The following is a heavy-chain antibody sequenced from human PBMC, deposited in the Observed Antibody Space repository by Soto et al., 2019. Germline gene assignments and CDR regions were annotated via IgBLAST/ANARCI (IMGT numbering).Heavy chain of an antibody. CDR1: GGTFSSYA. J-gene: IGHJ6*02. V-gene: IGHV1-69*01. CDR2: IIPIFGTA. CDR3: ARDREQLVPYGMDV. Sequence: QVQLVQSGAEVKKPGSSVKVSCKASGGTFSSYAISWVRQAPGQGLEWMGGIIPIFGTANYAQKFQDRVTITAHEATRTAYMELSSLRSEDTAVYYCARDREQLVPYGMDVWGQGTTVTVSS. D-gene: IGHD6-6*01.